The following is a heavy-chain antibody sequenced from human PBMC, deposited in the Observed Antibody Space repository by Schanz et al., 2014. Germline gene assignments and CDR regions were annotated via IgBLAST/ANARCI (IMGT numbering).Heavy chain of an antibody. CDR1: GFSLNTYG. CDR3: ARPRFDYGEVDY. V-gene: IGHV3-33*01. D-gene: IGHD4-17*01. CDR2: IWNNGVTK. J-gene: IGHJ4*02. Sequence: QAQLMESGGGVVQPGTSLILSCSVSGFSLNTYGIHWFRQPAGKGLERVAVIWNNGVTKYYADSVRGRFAISRGRFQNALNLRMSSLRAEDSAVNYSARPRFDYGEVDYWGQGTLVTVSS.